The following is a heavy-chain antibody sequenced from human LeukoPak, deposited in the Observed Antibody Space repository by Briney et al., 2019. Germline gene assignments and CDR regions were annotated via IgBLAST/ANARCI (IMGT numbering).Heavy chain of an antibody. CDR1: GFTFDDYA. Sequence: GGSLRLSCAASGFTFDDYAMHWVRQAPGKGLEWVSGISWNSGSIGYADSVKGRFTISRDNAKNSLYLQMNSLRAEDTALYYCAKGVRMTADNHYDSSGYYYYYYGMDVWGQGTTVTVSS. CDR2: ISWNSGSI. CDR3: AKGVRMTADNHYDSSGYYYYYYGMDV. D-gene: IGHD3-22*01. J-gene: IGHJ6*02. V-gene: IGHV3-9*01.